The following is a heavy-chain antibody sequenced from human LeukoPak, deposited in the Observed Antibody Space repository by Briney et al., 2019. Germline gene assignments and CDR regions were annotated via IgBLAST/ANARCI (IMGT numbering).Heavy chain of an antibody. J-gene: IGHJ6*03. CDR2: IIPIFGTA. D-gene: IGHD1-26*01. CDR3: ARVSAGGNYYYYMDV. V-gene: IGHV1-69*05. Sequence: ASVTVSCTASGGTFSSYAISWVRQAPGQGLEWMGGIIPIFGTANYAQKFQGRVTITTDESTSTAYMELSSLRSEDTAVYYCARVSAGGNYYYYMDVWGKGTTVTVSS. CDR1: GGTFSSYA.